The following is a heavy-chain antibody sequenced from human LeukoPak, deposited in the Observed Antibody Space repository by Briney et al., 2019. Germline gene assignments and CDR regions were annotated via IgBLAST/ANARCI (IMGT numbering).Heavy chain of an antibody. CDR3: VTTSSGYSTFDY. Sequence: SVKVSCKASGGTFSSYAISWVRQAPGQGLEWMGGIIPIFGTANYAQKFQGRVTITADESTSTAYMELSSLRSEDTAVYYCVTTSSGYSTFDYWGQGTLVTVSS. V-gene: IGHV1-69*13. J-gene: IGHJ4*02. D-gene: IGHD3-22*01. CDR2: IIPIFGTA. CDR1: GGTFSSYA.